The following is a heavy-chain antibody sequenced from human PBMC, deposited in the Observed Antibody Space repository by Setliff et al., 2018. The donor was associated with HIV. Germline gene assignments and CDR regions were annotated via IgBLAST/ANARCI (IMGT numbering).Heavy chain of an antibody. CDR1: GYTFTTYA. Sequence: ASVKVSFKASGYTFTTYAMNWVRQAPGQGPEWMGWINTNTGNPTYAQGFTGRFVFSLDTSVSTAYLQISSLKAEDTAVYYCARNYYDVWSLSFGGWFDPWGQGTQVTVSS. D-gene: IGHD3-3*01. CDR2: INTNTGNP. V-gene: IGHV7-4-1*02. J-gene: IGHJ5*02. CDR3: ARNYYDVWSLSFGGWFDP.